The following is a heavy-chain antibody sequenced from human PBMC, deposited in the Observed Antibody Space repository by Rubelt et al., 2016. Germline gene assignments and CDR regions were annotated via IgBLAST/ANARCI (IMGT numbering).Heavy chain of an antibody. V-gene: IGHV3-33*05. CDR3: THSWELATEYFQH. D-gene: IGHD1-26*01. Sequence: SSYGMHWVRQAPGKGLEWVAVISYDGSNKYYADSVKRRFTISRDNSKNTLYLQMNSLKTEDTAVYYCTHSWELATEYFQHWGQGTLVTVSS. CDR1: SSYG. J-gene: IGHJ1*01. CDR2: ISYDGSNK.